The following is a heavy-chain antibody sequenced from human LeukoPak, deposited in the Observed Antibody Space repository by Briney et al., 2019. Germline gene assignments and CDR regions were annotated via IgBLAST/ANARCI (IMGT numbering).Heavy chain of an antibody. CDR1: GFTFSGYA. V-gene: IGHV3-64D*06. Sequence: GGSLRLSCSASGFTFSGYAMHWVRQAPEKGLEYVSAISSNGGSTFYADSVKGRFTISRDNSKNTLYLHMSSLRAEDTAVYYCVKGAHYYGSGSYFDYWGQGTLVTVSS. J-gene: IGHJ4*02. CDR2: ISSNGGST. CDR3: VKGAHYYGSGSYFDY. D-gene: IGHD3-10*01.